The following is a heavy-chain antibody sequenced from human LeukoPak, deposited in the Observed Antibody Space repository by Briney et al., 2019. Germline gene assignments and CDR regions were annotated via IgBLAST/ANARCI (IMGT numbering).Heavy chain of an antibody. CDR1: GFTFSSCS. CDR3: SRAVAHLDY. CDR2: IRSKSYGGTT. Sequence: PGGSLRLSCAASGFTFSSCSMSWVRQAPGKGLGWVGFIRSKSYGGTTEYAASVKGRFTISRDDSKSIAYLQMNSLKTEDTAVYYCSRAVAHLDYWGQGTLVTVSS. V-gene: IGHV3-49*04. J-gene: IGHJ4*02. D-gene: IGHD4-23*01.